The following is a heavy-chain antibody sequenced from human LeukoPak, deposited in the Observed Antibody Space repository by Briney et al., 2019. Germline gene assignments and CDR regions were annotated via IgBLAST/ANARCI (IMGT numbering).Heavy chain of an antibody. D-gene: IGHD1-14*01. CDR2: ISRSGGST. CDR3: AKDQDRSNGAFDI. Sequence: QAGGSLRLSCATSGFTFSSYAMSWVRQAPGKGLEWVSAISRSGGSTYYVDSVKGRFTISRDNSKNTLYLQMASPRPEDTAVYYCAKDQDRSNGAFDIRGQGTMVTVSS. V-gene: IGHV3-23*01. J-gene: IGHJ3*02. CDR1: GFTFSSYA.